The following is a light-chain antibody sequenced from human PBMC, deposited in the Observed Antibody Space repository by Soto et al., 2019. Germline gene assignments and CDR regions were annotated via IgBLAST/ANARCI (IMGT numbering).Light chain of an antibody. J-gene: IGKJ4*01. CDR3: QQYNNWPPA. CDR2: GAS. CDR1: QSVSRN. V-gene: IGKV3-15*01. Sequence: EIVMTQSPATLSMSPGERATLSCRASQSVSRNLAWYQQKPGRAPRLLIYGASTRATGIPARFSGSGSGTEFILTISSLQSEDFAVYHCQQYNNWPPAFGGGTKV.